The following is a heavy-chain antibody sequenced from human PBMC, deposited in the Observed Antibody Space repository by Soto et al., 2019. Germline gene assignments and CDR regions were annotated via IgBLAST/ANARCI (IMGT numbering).Heavy chain of an antibody. CDR1: GFTFTSYG. Sequence: PGGSPRLSCAASGFTFTSYGMHWVRQAPGKGLEWMALILHDGSAEYYADSVKGRFTISRDNSKSTLYLQMNSLRAEDTAVYYCARSRDGYSFYFYYGMDVWGQGTTVTVSS. CDR3: ARSRDGYSFYFYYGMDV. CDR2: ILHDGSAE. J-gene: IGHJ6*02. V-gene: IGHV3-30*03. D-gene: IGHD4-4*01.